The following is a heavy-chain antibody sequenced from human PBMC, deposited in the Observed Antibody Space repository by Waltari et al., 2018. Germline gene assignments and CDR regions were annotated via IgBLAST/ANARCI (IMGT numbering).Heavy chain of an antibody. D-gene: IGHD2-15*01. CDR3: ARDRGRGLYLDS. CDR1: GDFMCSTDW. V-gene: IGHV4-4*02. J-gene: IGHJ4*02. CDR2: IHRSGRT. Sequence: QVQLQESGPGLVKPSGTLSLTCAVSGDFMCSTDWWSWVRQPPGKGLEWIGQIHRSGRTHYNPSLETRVSMSIDTSNNQFSLKVTSATAADTAVYYCARDRGRGLYLDSWGQGTLVTVSP.